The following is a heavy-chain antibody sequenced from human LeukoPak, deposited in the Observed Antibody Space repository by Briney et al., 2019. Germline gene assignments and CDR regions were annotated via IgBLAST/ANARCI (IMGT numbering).Heavy chain of an antibody. CDR2: INSGSSTI. CDR1: GFTFSHWW. CDR3: ARVLLERPGIDSFDM. J-gene: IGHJ3*02. D-gene: IGHD1-1*01. Sequence: TGGSLRLSCAGSGFTFSHWWMHWVRQAPGKGLEWVSHINSGSSTIYYADSVKGRFTISRDNAGNSLYLQMNSLRDEDTAVYYCARVLLERPGIDSFDMWGQGTMVTVSS. V-gene: IGHV3-48*02.